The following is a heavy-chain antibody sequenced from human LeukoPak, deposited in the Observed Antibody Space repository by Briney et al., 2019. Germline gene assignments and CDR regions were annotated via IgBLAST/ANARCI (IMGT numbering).Heavy chain of an antibody. V-gene: IGHV1-69*13. J-gene: IGHJ3*02. Sequence: GASVKVSCKASGGTFSSYAISWVRQAPGQGLEWMGGIIPIFGTANYAQKFRGRVTITADESTSTAYMELSSLRSEDTAVYYCARARTYLDIVVVPAAAPLDAFDIWGQGTMVTVSS. D-gene: IGHD2-2*01. CDR1: GGTFSSYA. CDR2: IIPIFGTA. CDR3: ARARTYLDIVVVPAAAPLDAFDI.